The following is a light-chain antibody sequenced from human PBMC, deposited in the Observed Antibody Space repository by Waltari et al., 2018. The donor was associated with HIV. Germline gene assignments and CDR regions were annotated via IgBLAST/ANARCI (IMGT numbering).Light chain of an antibody. V-gene: IGKV1-39*01. CDR1: QNVNRY. Sequence: IQMTQSPSSLSASIGDRVTITCRASQNVNRYIHWYQQKPGKAPELLIYAGSSLQRGVPSRFSGAGSGTDFTLTISSLEPDDFATYYCQQSYNTPYTFGQGTELDI. J-gene: IGKJ2*01. CDR2: AGS. CDR3: QQSYNTPYT.